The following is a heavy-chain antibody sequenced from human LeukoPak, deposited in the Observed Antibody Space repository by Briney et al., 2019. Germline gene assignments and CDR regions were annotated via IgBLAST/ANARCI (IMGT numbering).Heavy chain of an antibody. CDR2: INSDGSST. D-gene: IGHD3-10*01. V-gene: IGHV3-74*01. J-gene: IGHJ4*02. CDR1: GFTFSSYW. Sequence: GGSLRLSCAASGFTFSSYWMHWVRQAPGKGLVWVSRINSDGSSTSYADSVKGRFTISRDSAKNTLYLQMNSLRAEDTAVYYCASLGVRGVIMKPDWGQGTLVTVSS. CDR3: ASLGVRGVIMKPD.